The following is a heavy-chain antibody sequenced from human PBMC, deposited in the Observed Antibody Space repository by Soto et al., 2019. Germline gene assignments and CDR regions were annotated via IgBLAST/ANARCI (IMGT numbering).Heavy chain of an antibody. CDR2: ISGSGGST. CDR3: ASSSPASDY. V-gene: IGHV3-23*01. J-gene: IGHJ4*02. D-gene: IGHD3-10*01. Sequence: PGGPLRLSCAAAGFTFSSFGMSWVRQAPGKGLEWVSAISGSGGSTYHADSVKGRFTISRDNSKNTLYLQMNSLRAEDTAVYYCASSSPASDYWGQGMLVTVSS. CDR1: GFTFSSFG.